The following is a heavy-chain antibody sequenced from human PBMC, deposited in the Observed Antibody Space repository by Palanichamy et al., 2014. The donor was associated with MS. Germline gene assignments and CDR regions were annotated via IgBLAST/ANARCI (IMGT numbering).Heavy chain of an antibody. J-gene: IGHJ4*02. D-gene: IGHD2-15*01. CDR1: GFTFSSYV. V-gene: IGHV3-30*03. Sequence: QVQLVGSGGGVVQPGRSLRLSRAASGFTFSSYVMHWVRQAPGKGLEWVALISSDGNNKYYADSVNGRFTISRDNSKNTLYLQMNSLRAEDTAVYYCATSGYLDYWGQGTLVTVSS. CDR3: ATSGYLDY. CDR2: ISSDGNNK.